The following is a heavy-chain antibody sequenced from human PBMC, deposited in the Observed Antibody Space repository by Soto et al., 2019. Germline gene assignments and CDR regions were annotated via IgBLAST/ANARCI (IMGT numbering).Heavy chain of an antibody. D-gene: IGHD1-7*01. CDR2: ISGSGGGT. V-gene: IGHV3-23*01. CDR1: GFTFSNYA. Sequence: PGGSLRLSCAASGFTFSNYAMSWVRQAPGQGLEWVSSISGSGGGTYYAGSVKGRFTISRDNSKNTLYLQMNSLRAEDTAVYYCAKDRPELRVDLFDYWGQGTLVTVSS. CDR3: AKDRPELRVDLFDY. J-gene: IGHJ4*02.